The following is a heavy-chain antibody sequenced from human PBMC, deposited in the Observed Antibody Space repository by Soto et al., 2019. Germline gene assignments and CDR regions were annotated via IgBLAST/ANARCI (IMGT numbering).Heavy chain of an antibody. CDR1: GDSVSSGSYY. D-gene: IGHD6-19*01. Sequence: SETLSLTCTVSGDSVSSGSYYWSWIRQPPGKGLEWIGYIYHIGSTNYNPSLKSRVTIAVDTSKNQFSLKLSSVTAADTAVYYCASNPHGIAVHEYFYGMDVWGQGTTVTSP. CDR2: IYHIGST. J-gene: IGHJ6*02. V-gene: IGHV4-61*01. CDR3: ASNPHGIAVHEYFYGMDV.